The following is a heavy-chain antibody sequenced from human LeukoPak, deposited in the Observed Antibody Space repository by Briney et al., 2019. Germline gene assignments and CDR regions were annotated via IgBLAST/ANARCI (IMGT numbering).Heavy chain of an antibody. CDR3: ARKYNYAFSY. CDR2: MSGSGGNT. CDR1: GLSFSTYG. V-gene: IGHV3-23*01. Sequence: GGSLRLSCAASGLSFSTYGMSWVRQAPGKGLEWVSGMSGSGGNTYYADSVKGRFTISRDNSKNTLYLQMNSLRAEDTAVYYCARKYNYAFSYWGQGTLVTVSS. J-gene: IGHJ4*02. D-gene: IGHD5-18*01.